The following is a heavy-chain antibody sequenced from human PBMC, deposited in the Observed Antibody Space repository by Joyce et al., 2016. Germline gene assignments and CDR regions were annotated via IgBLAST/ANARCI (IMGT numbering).Heavy chain of an antibody. D-gene: IGHD6-19*01. V-gene: IGHV1-46*01. CDR3: ARCHSGRSDCLDGFDV. CDR2: INPSDGFT. CDR1: GFTFTSTH. Sequence: QVQLEQSGAEVKKPGASMKISCKASGFTFTSTHIHWVRQAPGQGLQWMGFINPSDGFTTYAHILQCRVTLTRDTSTMTVYMELTSLAFQDTAVYFCARCHSGRSDCLDGFDVWGQGTLVTVSS. J-gene: IGHJ3*01.